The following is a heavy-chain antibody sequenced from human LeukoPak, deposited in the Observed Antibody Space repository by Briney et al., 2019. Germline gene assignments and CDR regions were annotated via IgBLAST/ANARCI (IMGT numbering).Heavy chain of an antibody. CDR2: ISYDGSNK. CDR1: EFTFRSYD. D-gene: IGHD3-10*01. CDR3: AKDAWGSGSYQQFDY. J-gene: IGHJ4*02. V-gene: IGHV3-30*18. Sequence: GGSLRLSCVASEFTFRSYDMHWVRQAPGKGLEWVAVISYDGSNKDYADFVKGRFTISRDNSKNTLYLQMNSLRAEDTAVYYCAKDAWGSGSYQQFDYWGQGTLVTVSS.